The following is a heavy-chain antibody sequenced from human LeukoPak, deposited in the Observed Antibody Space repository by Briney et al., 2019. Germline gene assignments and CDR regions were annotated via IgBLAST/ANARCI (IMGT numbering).Heavy chain of an antibody. Sequence: PSETLSLTCAVYGGSLSGYYWSWIRQPPGKGLEWIGEINHSGSTNYNPSLKSRVTISVDTSKNQFSLKLSSVTAADTAVYYCARGRLRYFDWSGWFDPWGQGTLVTVSS. J-gene: IGHJ5*02. CDR2: INHSGST. D-gene: IGHD3-9*01. V-gene: IGHV4-34*01. CDR3: ARGRLRYFDWSGWFDP. CDR1: GGSLSGYY.